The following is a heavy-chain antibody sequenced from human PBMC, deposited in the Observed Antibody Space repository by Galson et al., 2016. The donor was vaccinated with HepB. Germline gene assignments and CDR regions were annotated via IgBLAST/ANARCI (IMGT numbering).Heavy chain of an antibody. CDR1: GFTFSSYS. CDR2: LSTSSSTI. D-gene: IGHD3-9*01. J-gene: IGHJ4*02. CDR3: AKAHYDILTGYWPYFDY. V-gene: IGHV3-48*01. Sequence: SLRLSCAASGFTFSSYSMNWVRQAPGKGLEWVSFLSTSSSTINYSDSVKGQFTGSRDNGKNSLYLQMNSLRVEDTAVYYCAKAHYDILTGYWPYFDYWGQGTLVTVSS.